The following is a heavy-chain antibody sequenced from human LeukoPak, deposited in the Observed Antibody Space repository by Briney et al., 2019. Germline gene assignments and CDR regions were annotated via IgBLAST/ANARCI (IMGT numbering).Heavy chain of an antibody. J-gene: IGHJ3*02. CDR3: AKDIGSMTTLPGAFDI. D-gene: IGHD4-11*01. V-gene: IGHV3-30*02. Sequence: GGSLRLSCAASGFTFSSYGMHWVRQAPGKGLEWVAFIRYDGSNKYYADSVKGRFTISRDTSKNTLYLQMNSLRAEDTAVYYCAKDIGSMTTLPGAFDIWGQGTMVTVPS. CDR1: GFTFSSYG. CDR2: IRYDGSNK.